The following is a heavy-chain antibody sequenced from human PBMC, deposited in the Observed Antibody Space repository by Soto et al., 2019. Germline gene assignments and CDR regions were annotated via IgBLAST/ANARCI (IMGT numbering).Heavy chain of an antibody. V-gene: IGHV3-33*01. CDR2: IWYDGSNK. D-gene: IGHD3-22*01. CDR1: GFTFSSYG. CDR3: ARLDDSRGYHENYYYYGMDV. J-gene: IGHJ6*02. Sequence: QVQLVESGGGVVQPGRSLRLSCAASGFTFSSYGMHWVRQAPGKGLEWVAVIWYDGSNKYYADSVKGRFTIYRDNSNNTLYLQMTILTAEDTAVYYCARLDDSRGYHENYYYYGMDVWGQGTTVTVSS.